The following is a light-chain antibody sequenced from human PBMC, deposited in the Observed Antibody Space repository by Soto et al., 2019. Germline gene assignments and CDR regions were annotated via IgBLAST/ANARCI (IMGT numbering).Light chain of an antibody. Sequence: DIQMTQSPSSVSASVGDRVTIACRASQDINNWLAWYQQKPGKAPKLLIYAASIVHSGVPSRFSGSGAGTDVTLTISSLQPEDFASYYCQQASSFPWAFGHGTKVEIK. CDR1: QDINNW. J-gene: IGKJ1*01. V-gene: IGKV1-12*01. CDR3: QQASSFPWA. CDR2: AAS.